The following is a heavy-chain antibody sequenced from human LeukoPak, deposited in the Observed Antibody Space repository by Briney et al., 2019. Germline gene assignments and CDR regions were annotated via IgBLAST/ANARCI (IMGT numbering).Heavy chain of an antibody. J-gene: IGHJ4*02. CDR1: GFTFDDYA. V-gene: IGHV3-9*01. CDR3: AKGEAIRYFDWLLYD. CDR2: ISWNSGNI. Sequence: GGSLRLSCAASGFTFDDYAMHWVRQAPGKGLEWVSGISWNSGNIYYEDSVKGRFTISRDNAKNSLYLQMNSLRAEDTALHYCAKGEAIRYFDWLLYDWGQGIPVTVSS. D-gene: IGHD3-9*01.